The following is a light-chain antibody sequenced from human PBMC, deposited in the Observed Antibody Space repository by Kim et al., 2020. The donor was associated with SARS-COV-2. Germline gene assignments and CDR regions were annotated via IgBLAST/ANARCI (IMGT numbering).Light chain of an antibody. CDR1: QTISNYY. CDR2: GAA. V-gene: IGKV3-20*01. Sequence: SPGQRATLSCRASQTISNYYLAWYQQRPGQAPRLLMYGAASRAAGIPDRFSGSGSGTDFTLTISRLEPEDFAVYYCQQYGSSRWTFGQGTKVDIK. J-gene: IGKJ1*01. CDR3: QQYGSSRWT.